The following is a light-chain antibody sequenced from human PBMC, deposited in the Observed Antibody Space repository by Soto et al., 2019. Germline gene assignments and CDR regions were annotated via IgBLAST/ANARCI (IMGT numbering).Light chain of an antibody. V-gene: IGKV1-5*01. Sequence: DIQMTQSPSTRSASVGDRVTITCRASQSISSWLAWYQQKPGKAPKLLMYDASSLDSGVPSRFSGSGSGTEFTLTISSLQPDDFATYYCQQYNAYPWTFGQGTKVEIK. J-gene: IGKJ1*01. CDR2: DAS. CDR3: QQYNAYPWT. CDR1: QSISSW.